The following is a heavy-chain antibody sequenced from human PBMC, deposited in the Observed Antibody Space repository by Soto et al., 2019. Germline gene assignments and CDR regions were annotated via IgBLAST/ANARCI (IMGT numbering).Heavy chain of an antibody. Sequence: GGSLRLSCAASGFTFSSYGMHWVRQAPGKGLEWVAVISYDGSNKYYADSVKGRFTISRDNSKNTLYLQMNSLRAEDTAVYYCAKDRTIVVVPAATYYYYGMDVWGQGTTVTVSS. D-gene: IGHD2-2*01. V-gene: IGHV3-30*18. CDR1: GFTFSSYG. CDR2: ISYDGSNK. CDR3: AKDRTIVVVPAATYYYYGMDV. J-gene: IGHJ6*02.